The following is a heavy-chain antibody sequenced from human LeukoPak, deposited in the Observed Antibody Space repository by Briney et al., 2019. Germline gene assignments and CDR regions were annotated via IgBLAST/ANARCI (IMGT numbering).Heavy chain of an antibody. CDR1: GFTFSSYG. J-gene: IGHJ4*02. CDR3: AKDRRDTVDLDY. D-gene: IGHD5-18*01. Sequence: GGSLRLSCAASGFTFSSYGMHWVRQAPGKGLEWVAVISYDGSNKYYADSVKGRFTISRDNSKNTLYLQMNSLRAEDTAVYYCAKDRRDTVDLDYWGQGTLVTVSS. V-gene: IGHV3-30*18. CDR2: ISYDGSNK.